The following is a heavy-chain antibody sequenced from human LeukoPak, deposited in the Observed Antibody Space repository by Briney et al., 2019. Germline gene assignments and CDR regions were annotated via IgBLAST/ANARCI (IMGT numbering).Heavy chain of an antibody. J-gene: IGHJ4*02. CDR2: IYYSGST. Sequence: SETLSLTCTVSGGSISTGGYYWSWIRQHPGKGLEWIGNIYYSGSTNYSPSLKSRVTMSVDTSKNQFSLTLISVTAADTAVYFCARAAPNYYDSSGSLRNPYFDYWGQGTLVTVSS. CDR3: ARAAPNYYDSSGSLRNPYFDY. CDR1: GGSISTGGYY. V-gene: IGHV4-31*03. D-gene: IGHD3-22*01.